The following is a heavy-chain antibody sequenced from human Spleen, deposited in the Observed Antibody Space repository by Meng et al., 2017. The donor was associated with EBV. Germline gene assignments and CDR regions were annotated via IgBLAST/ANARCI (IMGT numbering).Heavy chain of an antibody. CDR1: GYRFTNYA. CDR3: ARDSTENLDY. J-gene: IGHJ4*02. CDR2: INTNTGHP. V-gene: IGHV7-4-1*02. D-gene: IGHD4-17*01. Sequence: QVQLVQSGPELKKPGASMKVSCKAAGYRFTNYAMTWVRQAPGQGLEWMGWINTNTGHPTYAQGFTGRFVFALDTSVRTTYLQISNLKAEDTAVYYWARDSTENLDYWGQGTLVTVSS.